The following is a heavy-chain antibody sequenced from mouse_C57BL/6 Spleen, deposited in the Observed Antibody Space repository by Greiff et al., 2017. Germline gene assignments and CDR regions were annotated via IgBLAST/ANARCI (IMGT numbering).Heavy chain of an antibody. V-gene: IGHV1-64*01. CDR2: IHPNSGST. J-gene: IGHJ4*01. CDR3: ASHDYGHAMDY. Sequence: QVQLQQPGAELVKPGASVKLSCKASGYTFTSYWMHWVKQRPGQGLEWIGMIHPNSGSTNYNEKFKSKATLTVDKSSSTAYMQLSSLTSEDSAVYYCASHDYGHAMDYWGQGTSVTVSS. D-gene: IGHD1-2*01. CDR1: GYTFTSYW.